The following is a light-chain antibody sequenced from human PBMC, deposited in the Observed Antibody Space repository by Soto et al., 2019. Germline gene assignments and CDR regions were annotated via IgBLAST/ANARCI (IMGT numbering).Light chain of an antibody. CDR1: RNVSTN. CDR3: QQYKRWPPIT. J-gene: IGKJ5*01. V-gene: IGKV3-15*01. CDR2: GAS. Sequence: VMTQSPGTLSVSPGERVTLSCRASRNVSTNLAWYQQKPGLSPRLLMYGASSRTTGVPARFSGSGSGTEFTLTISSLQSEDFAVYYCQQYKRWPPITFGRGTRLEIK.